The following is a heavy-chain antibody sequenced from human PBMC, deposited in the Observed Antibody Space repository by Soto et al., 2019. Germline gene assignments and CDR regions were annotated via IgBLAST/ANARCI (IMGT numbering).Heavy chain of an antibody. V-gene: IGHV3-23*01. CDR2: ISGSGGST. CDR1: GFTFSSYA. CDR3: AKGDCSSTSCDSAYGD. J-gene: IGHJ4*02. D-gene: IGHD2-2*01. Sequence: EVHLLESGGGLVQPGGSLRLSCAASGFTFSSYAMSWVRQAPGKGLEWVSTISGSGGSTYYADSVKGRFTISRDNSKNTLYLQMNSLRAEDTAVYYCAKGDCSSTSCDSAYGDWGQGTLVTVSS.